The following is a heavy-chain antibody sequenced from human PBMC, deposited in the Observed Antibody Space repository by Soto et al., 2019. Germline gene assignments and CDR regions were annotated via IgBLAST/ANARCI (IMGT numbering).Heavy chain of an antibody. V-gene: IGHV3-23*01. Sequence: GGSLRLSCVASRFTFRSYAMSWVRQAPGKGLEWVSGINPGGSSTFYAGSVRGRFTISRDNAKNTVYLQMNSLRVEDTAKYYCVKEWTPRRAFDYWGQGTPVTVSS. CDR3: VKEWTPRRAFDY. CDR1: RFTFRSYA. J-gene: IGHJ4*02. CDR2: INPGGSST. D-gene: IGHD5-12*01.